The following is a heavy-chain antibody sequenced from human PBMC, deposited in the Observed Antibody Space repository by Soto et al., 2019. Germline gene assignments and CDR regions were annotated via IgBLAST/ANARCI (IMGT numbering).Heavy chain of an antibody. J-gene: IGHJ3*02. Sequence: PGGSLRLSCAASGFTFSSYAMGGVRQAPGKGLEWVSAISGSGGSTYYADSVKGRFTISRDNSKNTLYLQMNSLRAEDTAVYYCAKGGDFWSGYFFGIWGQGTMVTVSS. CDR2: ISGSGGST. D-gene: IGHD3-3*01. CDR3: AKGGDFWSGYFFGI. V-gene: IGHV3-23*01. CDR1: GFTFSSYA.